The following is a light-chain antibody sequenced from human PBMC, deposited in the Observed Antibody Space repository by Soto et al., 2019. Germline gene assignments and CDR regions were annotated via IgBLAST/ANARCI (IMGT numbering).Light chain of an antibody. V-gene: IGLV1-51*01. J-gene: IGLJ1*01. CDR3: GSWDDSLSVGV. CDR2: DNT. Sequence: QSVLTQPPSVSAPPGQTVTISCSGSNSDIENSYVSWYQQLPGTSPKLLIYDNTERPSGIPDRFSGSKSGRSATLDITGLQTGDEADYYCGSWDDSLSVGVFGTGTKLTVL. CDR1: NSDIENSY.